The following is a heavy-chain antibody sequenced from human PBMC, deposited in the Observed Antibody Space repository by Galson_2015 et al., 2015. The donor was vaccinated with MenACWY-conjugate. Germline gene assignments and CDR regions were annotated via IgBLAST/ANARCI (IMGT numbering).Heavy chain of an antibody. CDR3: AREAMFSTNFYAIDS. CDR2: TYYKSKWYH. D-gene: IGHD2-2*01. V-gene: IGHV6-1*01. Sequence: CAISGDSVSSHSAAWNWIRQSPSRGLEWLGRTYYKSKWYHDYAASVGSRVTINPDTSQNLITLQLSSLTPEDAAVYYCAREAMFSTNFYAIDSWGQGTLVTVSA. J-gene: IGHJ4*02. CDR1: GDSVSSHSAA.